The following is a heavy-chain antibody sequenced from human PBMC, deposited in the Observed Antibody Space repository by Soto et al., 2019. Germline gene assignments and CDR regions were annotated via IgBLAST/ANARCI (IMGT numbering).Heavy chain of an antibody. CDR3: AKQYDFWSGYYVRAVYYYGMDV. V-gene: IGHV3-30*18. CDR2: ISYDGSNK. CDR1: GFTFSSYG. Sequence: QVQLVESGGGVVQPGRSLRLSCAASGFTFSSYGMHWVRQAPGKGLEWVAVISYDGSNKYYADSVKGRFTISRDNSKNTLYLQMNSLRAEDTAVYYCAKQYDFWSGYYVRAVYYYGMDVWGQGTTVTVSS. J-gene: IGHJ6*02. D-gene: IGHD3-3*01.